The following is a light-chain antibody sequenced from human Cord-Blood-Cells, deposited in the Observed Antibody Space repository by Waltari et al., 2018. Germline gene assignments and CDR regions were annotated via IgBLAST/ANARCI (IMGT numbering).Light chain of an antibody. V-gene: IGLV2-11*01. CDR3: CSYAGSYTLV. J-gene: IGLJ2*01. Sequence: QSALTQPRSVSGSPGQSVTISCTGTSSDVGGYNYVSWYQQHPGKAPKLMIYDVSKRPSGGPVRFAVSKSGTTASLTVSGLQAEDEADYYCCSYAGSYTLVFGGGTKLTVL. CDR1: SSDVGGYNY. CDR2: DVS.